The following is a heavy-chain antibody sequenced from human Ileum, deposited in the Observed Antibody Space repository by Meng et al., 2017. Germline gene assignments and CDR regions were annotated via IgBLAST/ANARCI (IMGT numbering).Heavy chain of an antibody. CDR2: IYTSGST. CDR3: ARDVVPTVTYYYNWFDP. D-gene: IGHD4-17*01. CDR1: GGSISSYY. J-gene: IGHJ5*02. Sequence: QVQLQESGPGLVKPSETLPPTCTVSGGSISSYYWSWIRQPAGKGLEWIGRIYTSGSTNYNPSLKSRVTMSVDTSKNQFSLKLSSVTAADTAVYYCARDVVPTVTYYYNWFDPWGQGTLVTVFS. V-gene: IGHV4-4*07.